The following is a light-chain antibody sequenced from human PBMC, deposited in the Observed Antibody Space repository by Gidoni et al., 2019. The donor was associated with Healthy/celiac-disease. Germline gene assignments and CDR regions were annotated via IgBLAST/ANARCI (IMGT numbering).Light chain of an antibody. CDR2: EVS. J-gene: IGLJ1*01. Sequence: QSALTQPASVSGSPGQSITISCTGTSSDVGGYNYVSWYQQHPGKAPKLMIYEVSNRPSGVSTRFSGSKSGNTASLTISGLQAEDEADYYCSSYTSSSNVFGTGTKVTVL. V-gene: IGLV2-14*01. CDR1: SSDVGGYNY. CDR3: SSYTSSSNV.